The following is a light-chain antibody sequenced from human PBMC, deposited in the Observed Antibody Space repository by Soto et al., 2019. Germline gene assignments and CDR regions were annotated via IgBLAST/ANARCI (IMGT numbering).Light chain of an antibody. Sequence: QSALTQPPSASGSPGQSVTISCTGTSSDVGGYNYVSWYQQHPGEAPKLMIYEVSKRPSGVPDRFSGSKSGNTASLTVSGLQAEDEAGYYCSSYAGSNLYVFGTGPKLTVL. CDR3: SSYAGSNLYV. CDR1: SSDVGGYNY. CDR2: EVS. V-gene: IGLV2-8*01. J-gene: IGLJ1*01.